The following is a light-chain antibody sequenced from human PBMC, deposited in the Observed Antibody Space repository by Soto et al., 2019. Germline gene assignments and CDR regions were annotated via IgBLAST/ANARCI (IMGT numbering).Light chain of an antibody. V-gene: IGLV1-40*01. CDR3: QSYDSSLSGSSV. J-gene: IGLJ1*01. CDR1: SSNIGAGYD. Sequence: QPVLTQPPSVSGAPGQRVTISCTGSSSNIGAGYDVHWYQQLPGTAPKLLIYGNSNRPSGVPDRFSGSKSGTSASLAITGLRAEDEADYYCQSYDSSLSGSSVFGTGTKLTVL. CDR2: GNS.